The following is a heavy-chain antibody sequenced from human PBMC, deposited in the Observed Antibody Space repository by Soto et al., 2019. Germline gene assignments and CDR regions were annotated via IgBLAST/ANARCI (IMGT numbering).Heavy chain of an antibody. CDR2: ISGSGGST. Sequence: GGSLRLSCAASGFTFSSYAMSWVRQAPGKGLEWVSAISGSGGSTYYADSVKGRFTISRDNSKNTLYLQMNSLRAEDTAVYYCAKAPAIPYYDFWSGYYSFDYWGQGTLVTVSS. J-gene: IGHJ4*02. V-gene: IGHV3-23*01. CDR3: AKAPAIPYYDFWSGYYSFDY. D-gene: IGHD3-3*01. CDR1: GFTFSSYA.